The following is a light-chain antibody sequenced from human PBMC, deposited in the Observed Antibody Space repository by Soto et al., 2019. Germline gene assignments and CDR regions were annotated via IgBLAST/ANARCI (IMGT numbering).Light chain of an antibody. CDR3: SSYTSSSTRV. Sequence: LTQPPSVSGSPGQSITISCTGTSSDVGGYNYVSWYQQHPGKAPKLMIYDVSNRPSGVSNRFSGSKSGNTASLTISGLQAEDEADYYCSSYTSSSTRVFGGGTKLTVL. CDR2: DVS. J-gene: IGLJ2*01. V-gene: IGLV2-14*01. CDR1: SSDVGGYNY.